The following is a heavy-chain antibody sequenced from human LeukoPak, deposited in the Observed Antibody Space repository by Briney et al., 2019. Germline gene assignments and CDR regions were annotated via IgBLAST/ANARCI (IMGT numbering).Heavy chain of an antibody. Sequence: GGSLRLSCAASGFTFSDYYMSWIRQAPGKGLEWVSYISSSGSTIYYADSVKGRFTISRDNAKNSLYLQMNSLRAEDTAVYYCARAEETSNYYDSSGYYRLYYYYGMDVWGQGTTVTVSS. D-gene: IGHD3-22*01. CDR3: ARAEETSNYYDSSGYYRLYYYYGMDV. J-gene: IGHJ6*02. CDR2: ISSSGSTI. V-gene: IGHV3-11*01. CDR1: GFTFSDYY.